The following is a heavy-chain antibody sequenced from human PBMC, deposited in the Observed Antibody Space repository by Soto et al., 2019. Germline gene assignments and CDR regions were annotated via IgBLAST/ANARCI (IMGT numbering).Heavy chain of an antibody. CDR1: GGSMSSYY. J-gene: IGHJ6*02. Sequence: QVQLQESGPGLVKPSETLSLTCTVSGGSMSSYYWSWIRQPPGKGLEWIGHIYYSGSTNYNPSLKSRVTISVDTSKNQFSLKLSSVTAADTAVYYCARDLRGSGSSASYYYYYGMDVWGQGTTVTVSS. CDR2: IYYSGST. CDR3: ARDLRGSGSSASYYYYYGMDV. V-gene: IGHV4-59*01. D-gene: IGHD3-10*01.